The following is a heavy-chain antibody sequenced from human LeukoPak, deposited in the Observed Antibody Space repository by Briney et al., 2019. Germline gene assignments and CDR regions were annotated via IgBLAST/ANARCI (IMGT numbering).Heavy chain of an antibody. CDR3: ARDFNVLLWFGEPKYYFDY. Sequence: ASVKVSCKASGYTFTGYYMHWVRQAPGQGLEWMGWINPNSGGTNYAQKFQGRVTMTRDTSISTAYMELSRLRSDDTAVYYCARDFNVLLWFGEPKYYFDYWGQGTLVTVSS. CDR2: INPNSGGT. CDR1: GYTFTGYY. V-gene: IGHV1-2*02. J-gene: IGHJ4*02. D-gene: IGHD3-10*01.